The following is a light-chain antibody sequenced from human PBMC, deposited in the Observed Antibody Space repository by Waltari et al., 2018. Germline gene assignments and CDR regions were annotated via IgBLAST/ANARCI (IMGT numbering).Light chain of an antibody. CDR3: QQYEGLPCT. J-gene: IGKJ2*02. V-gene: IGKV1-33*01. Sequence: DIQMTQSPSSLSASIGDRVTITCQANQDIDKFLNWYQQKPGEAPHLLIYDASNLQTGVPSRFSGSGAGKHFTLTISSLHPEDVATYYCQQYEGLPCTFGQGTKLEVK. CDR1: QDIDKF. CDR2: DAS.